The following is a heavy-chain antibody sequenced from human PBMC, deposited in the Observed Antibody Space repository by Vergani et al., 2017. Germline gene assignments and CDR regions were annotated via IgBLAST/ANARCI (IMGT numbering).Heavy chain of an antibody. J-gene: IGHJ3*02. CDR2: IYSGGST. D-gene: IGHD1-26*01. CDR1: GFTVSSNY. V-gene: IGHV3-53*02. Sequence: EVQLVETGGGLIQPGGSLRLSCAASGFTVSSNYMSWVPQAPGKGLEWVSVIYSGGSTYYADSVKGRFTISRNNSKNTLYLQMNSLRAEDTAVYYCAREGWELLRAFDIWGQGTMVTVSS. CDR3: AREGWELLRAFDI.